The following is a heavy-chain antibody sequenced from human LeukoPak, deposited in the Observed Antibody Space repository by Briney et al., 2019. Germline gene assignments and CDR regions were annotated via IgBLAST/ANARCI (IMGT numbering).Heavy chain of an antibody. CDR2: ISGNGGST. CDR3: AKGHGEYCDGHCSSPVLDY. J-gene: IGHJ4*02. D-gene: IGHD2-21*01. CDR1: GLTFSSYA. V-gene: IGHV3-23*01. Sequence: GGSLRLSCAASGLTFSSYAMSWVRQAPGKGLEWVSIISGNGGSTHYADSVKGRFTISRDNSKNTVFLQMNSLRAEDTAVYYCAKGHGEYCDGHCSSPVLDYWGQGTLVTVSS.